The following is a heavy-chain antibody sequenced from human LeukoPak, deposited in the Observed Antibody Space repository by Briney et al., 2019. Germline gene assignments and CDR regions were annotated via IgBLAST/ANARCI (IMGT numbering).Heavy chain of an antibody. J-gene: IGHJ4*02. CDR1: GFAFSSYW. CDR3: ARGMSTGEY. D-gene: IGHD3-16*01. CDR2: IKQDGSEK. V-gene: IGHV3-7*04. Sequence: GGSLRLSCAASGFAFSSYWMSWVRQAPGKGLEWVANIKQDGSEKYYVDPVKGRFTISRDNARNSLYLQMNSLRAEDTAVFYCARGMSTGEYWGQGTLVTVSS.